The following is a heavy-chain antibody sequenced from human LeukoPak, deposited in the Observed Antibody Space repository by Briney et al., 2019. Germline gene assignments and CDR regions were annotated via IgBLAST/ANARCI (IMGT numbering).Heavy chain of an antibody. V-gene: IGHV3-23*01. Sequence: GGSLRLSCAASGFTFSTYAMSWVRLAPGKGLEWVSTISDSGGNTYYADSVKGRFTISRDNSKNTLYLQMNSLRAEDTAFYYCAKSHSVAQRGYSDFWGQGTLVTVSS. CDR3: AKSHSVAQRGYSDF. CDR2: ISDSGGNT. D-gene: IGHD3-10*01. CDR1: GFTFSTYA. J-gene: IGHJ4*02.